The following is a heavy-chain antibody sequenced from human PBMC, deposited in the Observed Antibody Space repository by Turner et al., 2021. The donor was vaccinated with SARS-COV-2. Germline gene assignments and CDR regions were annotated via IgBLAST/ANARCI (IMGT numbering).Heavy chain of an antibody. V-gene: IGHV3-7*03. J-gene: IGHJ4*02. Sequence: EGQLVKSGGGVVQPGEFLRLHCAASGFTFGSSWLTWVRQAPGRELELVANLKKDGSLEHYLDSVQGRFTIARDKTKNSLYLQMNSLRAEDTAVYYCAKDGLPFYDSSGYSFQIVGYFDYWGQGTLVTVSS. CDR1: GFTFGSSW. CDR3: AKDGLPFYDSSGYSFQIVGYFDY. CDR2: LKKDGSLE. D-gene: IGHD3-22*01.